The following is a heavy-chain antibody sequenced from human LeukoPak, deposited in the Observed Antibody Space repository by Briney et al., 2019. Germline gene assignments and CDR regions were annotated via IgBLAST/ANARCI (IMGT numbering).Heavy chain of an antibody. CDR2: ISAYTGDA. Sequence: ASVKVSCKTSGYTFTSYGISWVRQAPGQGLEWMGWISAYTGDANSAQKFRGRVTLTTDTYTSTAYMELKSLRSDDTAVYYCAREIYRGGFDPWGQGTLVTVSS. CDR1: GYTFTSYG. D-gene: IGHD3-3*01. V-gene: IGHV1-18*01. J-gene: IGHJ5*02. CDR3: AREIYRGGFDP.